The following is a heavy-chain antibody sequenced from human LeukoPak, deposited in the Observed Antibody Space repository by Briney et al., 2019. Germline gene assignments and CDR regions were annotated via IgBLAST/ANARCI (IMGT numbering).Heavy chain of an antibody. J-gene: IGHJ5*02. CDR3: ARELQEQLYINWFDP. V-gene: IGHV4-30-4*08. CDR2: IYYSGST. Sequence: LRLSCAASGFTFSSYAMSWVRQAPGKGLEWIGYIYYSGSTYYNPSLKSRVTISVDTSKNQFSLKLSSVTAADTAVYYCARELQEQLYINWFDPWGQGTLVTVSS. D-gene: IGHD6-6*01. CDR1: GFTFSSYA.